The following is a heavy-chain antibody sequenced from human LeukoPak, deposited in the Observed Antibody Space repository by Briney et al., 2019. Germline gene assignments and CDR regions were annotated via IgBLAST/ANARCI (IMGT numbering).Heavy chain of an antibody. CDR2: IYTNTGNP. J-gene: IGHJ5*02. V-gene: IGHV7-4-1*02. Sequence: ASVKVSCKASGYTFTSYAMNWVRQAPGQGLEWMGWIYTNTGNPTYAQGFTGRFVFSLDTSVSTAYLQISSLKAEDTAVYYCARKDVDTAMVMDVNWFDPWGQGTLVTVSS. D-gene: IGHD5-18*01. CDR1: GYTFTSYA. CDR3: ARKDVDTAMVMDVNWFDP.